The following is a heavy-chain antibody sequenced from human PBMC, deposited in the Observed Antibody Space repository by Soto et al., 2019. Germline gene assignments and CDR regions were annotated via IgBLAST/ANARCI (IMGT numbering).Heavy chain of an antibody. D-gene: IGHD3-16*01. CDR1: GLTFSSYA. CDR2: IYSGGGT. CDR3: ARDHYGLDY. V-gene: IGHV3-66*01. J-gene: IGHJ4*02. Sequence: PGGSLRLSCAASGLTFSSYAMSWVRQAPGKGLEWVSVIYSGGGTYYADSVKGRFTISRDNSKNTLYLQMNSLRAEDTAVYYCARDHYGLDYWGQGTLVTVSS.